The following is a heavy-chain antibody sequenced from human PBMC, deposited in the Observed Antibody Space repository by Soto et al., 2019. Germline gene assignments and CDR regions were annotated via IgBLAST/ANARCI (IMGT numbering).Heavy chain of an antibody. Sequence: QVQLQESGPGLVKPSETLSLTCTVSGGSISSYYWSWIRQPPGKGLEWIGYSYYSGSTNYNPSLKSRVTISVDTSKNQFSLKLTSVTAADTAVYYCARGLIAAGGRLDSFDSWGQGTLVTVSS. V-gene: IGHV4-59*01. J-gene: IGHJ4*02. CDR2: SYYSGST. D-gene: IGHD6-13*01. CDR3: ARGLIAAGGRLDSFDS. CDR1: GGSISSYY.